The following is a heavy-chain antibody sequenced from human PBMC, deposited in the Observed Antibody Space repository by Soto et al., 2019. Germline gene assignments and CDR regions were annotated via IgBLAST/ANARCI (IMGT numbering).Heavy chain of an antibody. CDR1: GFIFSTFS. CDR3: ARDRDSSGWRDY. CDR2: ISSSSSTI. J-gene: IGHJ4*02. D-gene: IGHD6-19*01. V-gene: IGHV3-48*01. Sequence: EVQLVESGGGLVQSGGSLRLSCAASGFIFSTFSMNWVRQAPGKGLEWVSYISSSSSTIYYADSVKGRFTISRDNGKNSLYLTMNSLRAEDTAVYYCARDRDSSGWRDYWGQGTLVTVSS.